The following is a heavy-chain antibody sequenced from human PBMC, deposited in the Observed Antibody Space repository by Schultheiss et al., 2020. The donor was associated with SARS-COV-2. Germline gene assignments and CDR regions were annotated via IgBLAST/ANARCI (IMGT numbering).Heavy chain of an antibody. CDR1: GGSVSSGSYY. V-gene: IGHV4-61*01. Sequence: SQTLSLTCTVSGGSVSSGSYYWSWIRQPPGKGLEWIGEINHSGSTNYNPSLKSRVTISVDTSKNQFSLKLSSVTAADTAMYYCARPPDYGDYVGGYWGQGTLVTVSS. J-gene: IGHJ4*02. D-gene: IGHD4-17*01. CDR2: INHSGST. CDR3: ARPPDYGDYVGGY.